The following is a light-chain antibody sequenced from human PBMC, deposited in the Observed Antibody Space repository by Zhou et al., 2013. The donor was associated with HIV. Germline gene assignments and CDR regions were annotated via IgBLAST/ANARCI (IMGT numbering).Light chain of an antibody. V-gene: IGKV3-20*01. Sequence: IVMTQSPATLSVSPGERATLSCRASQNIKTSLDWYQQKPGQAPRLLIYGASSRATGIPDRFSGSGSGTDFTLTISRLEPEDFAVYYCQQYGSSPRTFGQGTKLEIK. CDR2: GAS. CDR1: QNIKTS. CDR3: QQYGSSPRT. J-gene: IGKJ2*01.